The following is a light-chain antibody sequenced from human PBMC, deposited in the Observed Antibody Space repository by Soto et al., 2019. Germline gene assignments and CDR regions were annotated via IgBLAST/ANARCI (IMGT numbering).Light chain of an antibody. CDR1: QTVSSSY. CDR3: QQYGRTPLYS. J-gene: IGKJ2*03. Sequence: EIVLTQSPGTLSLSPGERATLSCRASQTVSSSYLAWYQQKPGQTPRRLIYGASRRATGIPDRFRGSGSGTDVTLTISRREPEDLAVYYSQQYGRTPLYSFGQGTKLEIK. V-gene: IGKV3-20*01. CDR2: GAS.